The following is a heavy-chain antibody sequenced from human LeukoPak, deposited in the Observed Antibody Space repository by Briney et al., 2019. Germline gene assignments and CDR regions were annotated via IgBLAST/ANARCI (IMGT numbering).Heavy chain of an antibody. CDR1: GYTFTGYY. CDR3: ARDRRLMVRGVIDY. V-gene: IGHV1-2*02. Sequence: ASVKVSCKASGYTFTGYYMHWGRQAPGQGLEWMGWINPNSGGTNYAQKFQGRVTMTRDKSISTAYMELSRLRSDDTAVYYCARDRRLMVRGVIDYWGQGTLVTVSS. J-gene: IGHJ4*02. D-gene: IGHD3-10*01. CDR2: INPNSGGT.